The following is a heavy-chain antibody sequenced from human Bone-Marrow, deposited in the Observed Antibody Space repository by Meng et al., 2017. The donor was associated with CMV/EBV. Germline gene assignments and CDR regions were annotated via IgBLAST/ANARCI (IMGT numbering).Heavy chain of an antibody. Sequence: GGSLRLSCAASGFTFSSYWMHWVRQAPGKGLAWVSRINSDGSSTSYADSVKGRFTISRDNAKNTLYLQMNSLRAEDTAVYYCARGGGCSSTSCYANWFDPWGQGTLVTVSS. CDR2: INSDGSST. CDR3: ARGGGCSSTSCYANWFDP. CDR1: GFTFSSYW. D-gene: IGHD2-2*01. V-gene: IGHV3-74*01. J-gene: IGHJ5*02.